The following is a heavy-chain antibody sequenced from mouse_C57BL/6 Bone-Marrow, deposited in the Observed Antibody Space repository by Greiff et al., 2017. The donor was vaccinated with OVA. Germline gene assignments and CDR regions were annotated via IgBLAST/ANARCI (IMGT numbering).Heavy chain of an antibody. D-gene: IGHD2-5*01. CDR3: ARQYYSNYVYYAMDY. V-gene: IGHV1-54*01. CDR2: INPGSGGT. J-gene: IGHJ4*01. CDR1: GYAFTNYL. Sequence: VQLQQSGAELVRPGTSVKESCKASGYAFTNYLIEWVKQRPGQGLEWIGVINPGSGGTNYNEKFKGKATLTADKSSSTAYMQLSSLTSEDSAVYFCARQYYSNYVYYAMDYWGQGTSVTVSS.